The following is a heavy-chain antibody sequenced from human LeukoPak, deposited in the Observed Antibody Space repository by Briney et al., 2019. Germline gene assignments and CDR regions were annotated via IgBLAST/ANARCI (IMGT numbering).Heavy chain of an antibody. CDR2: IIPIFGTA. V-gene: IGHV1-69*13. CDR1: GGTFSSYG. CDR3: ASPYDSSGYYLIFDY. D-gene: IGHD3-22*01. J-gene: IGHJ4*02. Sequence: ASVKVSCKASGGTFSSYGISWVRQAPGQGLEWMGGIIPIFGTANYAQKFQGRVTITADESTSTAYMELSSLRSEDTAVYYCASPYDSSGYYLIFDYWGREPWSPSPQ.